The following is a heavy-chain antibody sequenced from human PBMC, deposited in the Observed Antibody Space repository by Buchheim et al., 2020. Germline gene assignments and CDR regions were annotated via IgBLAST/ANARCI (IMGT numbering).Heavy chain of an antibody. CDR2: IMQDGSEK. V-gene: IGHV3-7*01. Sequence: EVQLVESGGGLVQPGGSLRLSCAASGFTFSSFWMSWVRQAPGKGLEWVANIMQDGSEKYYVDSVKGRFTISRDTSKNTLYLQMSSLRVEDTAVYYCAKDLGYYGSGRGMDVWGQGTT. D-gene: IGHD3-10*01. J-gene: IGHJ6*02. CDR1: GFTFSSFW. CDR3: AKDLGYYGSGRGMDV.